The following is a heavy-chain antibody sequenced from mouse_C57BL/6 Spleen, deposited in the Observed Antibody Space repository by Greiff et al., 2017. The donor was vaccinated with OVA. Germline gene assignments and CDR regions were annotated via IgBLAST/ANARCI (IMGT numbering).Heavy chain of an antibody. CDR3: ARGVTGDYAMDY. J-gene: IGHJ4*01. CDR1: GYTFTDYY. V-gene: IGHV1-26*01. D-gene: IGHD4-1*01. Sequence: VQLQQSGPELVKPGASVKISCKASGYTFTDYYMNWVKQSHGKSLEWIGDINPNNGGTSYNQKFKGKATLTVDKSSSTAYMELRSLTSEDSAVYYCARGVTGDYAMDYWGQGTSVTVSS. CDR2: INPNNGGT.